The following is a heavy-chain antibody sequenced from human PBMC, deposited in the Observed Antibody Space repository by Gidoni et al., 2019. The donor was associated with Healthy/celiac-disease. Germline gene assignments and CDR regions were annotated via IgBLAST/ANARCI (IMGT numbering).Heavy chain of an antibody. J-gene: IGHJ6*02. D-gene: IGHD2-2*01. CDR1: GFTVSSNY. CDR2: IYSGGST. CDR3: ARDLDCSSTSCYWPYYYYGMDV. V-gene: IGHV3-66*01. Sequence: EVQLVESGGGLVQPGGSLRLSCAASGFTVSSNYMRWVRQAPGKGLEWVSVIYSGGSTSYADSVKGRFTIPRDNAKNTLYLQMNSLRAEDTAVYYCARDLDCSSTSCYWPYYYYGMDVWGQGTTVTVSS.